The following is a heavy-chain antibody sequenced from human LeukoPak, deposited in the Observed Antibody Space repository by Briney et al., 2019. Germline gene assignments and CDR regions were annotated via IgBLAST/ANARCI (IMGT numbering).Heavy chain of an antibody. CDR3: AKGSGYYYYYMDV. V-gene: IGHV3-33*06. Sequence: GMSLRLSCAASGFTFNIFGMHWVRQAPGKGLEWVSLIWYDGSNEYYADSVKGRFTISRDNSKNTLYLQMNNVRAEDTAVYYCAKGSGYYYYYMDVWGKGTTVTVSS. CDR1: GFTFNIFG. J-gene: IGHJ6*03. CDR2: IWYDGSNE. D-gene: IGHD6-25*01.